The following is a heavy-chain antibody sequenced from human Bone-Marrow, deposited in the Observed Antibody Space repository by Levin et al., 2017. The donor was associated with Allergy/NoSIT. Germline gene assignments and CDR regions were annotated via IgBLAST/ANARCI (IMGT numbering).Heavy chain of an antibody. J-gene: IGHJ6*03. CDR2: IWYDGSNK. V-gene: IGHV3-33*01. D-gene: IGHD2/OR15-2a*01. CDR1: GFTFSSYG. Sequence: GGSLRLSCAASGFTFSSYGMHWVRQAPGKGLEWVAVIWYDGSNKYYADSVKGRFTISRDNSKNTLYLQMNSLRAEDTAVYYCARNRAPKYMDVWGKGTTVTVSS. CDR3: ARNRAPKYMDV.